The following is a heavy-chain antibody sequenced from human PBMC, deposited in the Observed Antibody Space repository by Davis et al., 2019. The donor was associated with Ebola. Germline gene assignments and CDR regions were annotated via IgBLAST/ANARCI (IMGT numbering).Heavy chain of an antibody. V-gene: IGHV1-46*01. CDR1: GYRFTSYY. J-gene: IGHJ3*02. CDR3: AREGGRYYDSGGYVFDI. D-gene: IGHD3-22*01. CDR2: INPITGGT. Sequence: ASVQVSCKASGYRFTSYYMHWVRQAPGQGLEWMGIINPITGGTSYAQNFQVRVNMTRDTSTSTVYMELSSLRSEDTAVYYCAREGGRYYDSGGYVFDIWGQGTMVKVSS.